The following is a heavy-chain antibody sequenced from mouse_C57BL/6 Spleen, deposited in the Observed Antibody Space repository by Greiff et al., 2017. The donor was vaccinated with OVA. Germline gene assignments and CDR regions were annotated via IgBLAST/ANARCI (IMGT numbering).Heavy chain of an antibody. CDR2: IYPGNSDT. D-gene: IGHD1-1*01. Sequence: EVQLQQSGPVLARPGASVKMSCKTSGYTFTSYWMHWVKQRPGQGLEWIGAIYPGNSDTSYNQKFKGKAKLTAVTSASTAYMELSSLTNEDSAVYYCTRGSPITTVVATDYFDYWGQGTTLTVSS. J-gene: IGHJ2*01. CDR1: GYTFTSYW. CDR3: TRGSPITTVVATDYFDY. V-gene: IGHV1-5*01.